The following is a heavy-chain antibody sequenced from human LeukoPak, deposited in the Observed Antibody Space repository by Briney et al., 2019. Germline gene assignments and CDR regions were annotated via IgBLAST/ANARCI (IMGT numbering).Heavy chain of an antibody. D-gene: IGHD1-26*01. CDR2: ISDTGKT. Sequence: SETLSLTCSVSGASLSSYYWDWLRQSPGKGLEWIGYISDTGKTDSNPSLKSRVSISLDTSKKQFSLRLRSVTAADSAVYYCATGYYEPFGTWGPGILVTVSS. V-gene: IGHV4-59*01. J-gene: IGHJ4*02. CDR1: GASLSSYY. CDR3: ATGYYEPFGT.